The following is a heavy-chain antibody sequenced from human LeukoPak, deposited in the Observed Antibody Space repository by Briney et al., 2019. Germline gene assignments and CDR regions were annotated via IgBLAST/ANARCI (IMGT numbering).Heavy chain of an antibody. CDR2: IYTSGST. J-gene: IGHJ5*02. Sequence: SETLSPTCTVSGGSISSYYWSWIRQPAGKGLEWIGRIYTSGSTNYNPSLKSRVTMSVDTSKNQFSLKLSSVTAADTAVYYCARDIVVVPAAIAGWFDPWGQGTLVTVSS. CDR1: GGSISSYY. D-gene: IGHD2-2*01. CDR3: ARDIVVVPAAIAGWFDP. V-gene: IGHV4-4*07.